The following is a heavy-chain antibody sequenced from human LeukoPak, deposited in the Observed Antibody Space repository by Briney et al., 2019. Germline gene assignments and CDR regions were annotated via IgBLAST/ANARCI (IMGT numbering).Heavy chain of an antibody. CDR3: AKDTGYYYDSAGYYFDY. V-gene: IGHV3-23*01. D-gene: IGHD3-22*01. J-gene: IGHJ4*02. CDR2: IRGNGGST. CDR1: GLTFSNYA. Sequence: GGSLRLSCAASGLTFSNYAMSWVRQAPGKGLEWVSGIRGNGGSTYYADSVKGRFTISRDNSKNTLYLQMNSLRAEDTAIYYCAKDTGYYYDSAGYYFDYWGQGILVTVSS.